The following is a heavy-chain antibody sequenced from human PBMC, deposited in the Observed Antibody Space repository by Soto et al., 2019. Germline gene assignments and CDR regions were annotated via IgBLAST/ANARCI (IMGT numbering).Heavy chain of an antibody. D-gene: IGHD3-10*01. V-gene: IGHV3-7*03. CDR2: IRQDGGAQ. Sequence: EEQLVESGGGLAQPGGSLRLSCVASGFTFTTYWMSWVRQAPGKGLEWVANIRQDGGAQYYVDSVKGRFTISRDNAKNSVYLPMDRLRVEDTAVYYCVRGGHGSGSYLGSSWGQGILVTVSS. CDR3: VRGGHGSGSYLGSS. J-gene: IGHJ5*02. CDR1: GFTFTTYW.